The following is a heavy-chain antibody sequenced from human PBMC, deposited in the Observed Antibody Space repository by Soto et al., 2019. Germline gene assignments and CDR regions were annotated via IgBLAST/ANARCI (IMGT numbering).Heavy chain of an antibody. V-gene: IGHV3-11*06. CDR1: GFTFSSHY. CDR3: ARGGVV. D-gene: IGHD2-15*01. J-gene: IGHJ4*02. Sequence: PGGSIRLCCKASGFTFSSHYRKWVRQSPGRRLEWLSLISERGVNTSYADSVRSRLTVSRDNAQISLYLQMDRLPVEYTCVYYCARGGVVWGRGFLVTVSS. CDR2: ISERGVNT.